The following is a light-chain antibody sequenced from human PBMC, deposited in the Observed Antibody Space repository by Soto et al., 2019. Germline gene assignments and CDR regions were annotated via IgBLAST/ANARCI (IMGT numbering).Light chain of an antibody. CDR1: SSNIGSNT. CDR3: AAWDDSLNVV. CDR2: SNN. J-gene: IGLJ2*01. V-gene: IGLV1-44*01. Sequence: QAVVTQPPSASGTPGQRVTISCSGSSSNIGSNTVHWYQQLPGTAPKLLIYSNNQRPSGVPDRFSGSKSGTSASLAISGLQSEDEADYYCAAWDDSLNVVFGGGTKLTVL.